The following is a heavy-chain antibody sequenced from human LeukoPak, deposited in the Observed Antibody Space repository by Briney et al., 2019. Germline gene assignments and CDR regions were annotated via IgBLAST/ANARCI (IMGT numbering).Heavy chain of an antibody. CDR2: ISGGGGST. V-gene: IGHV3-23*01. CDR3: LYGYKIAHY. Sequence: GGSLRVSCAASGFTFSSYGMSWVRQAPGKGLEWVSAISGGGGSTYYADSVKGRFTISRDNSKNTLYLQMKSLRAEDTAVYYCLYGYKIAHYWGQGTLVTVSS. CDR1: GFTFSSYG. J-gene: IGHJ4*02. D-gene: IGHD5-18*01.